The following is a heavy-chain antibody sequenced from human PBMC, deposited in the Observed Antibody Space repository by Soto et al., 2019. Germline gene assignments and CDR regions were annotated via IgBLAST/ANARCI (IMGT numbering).Heavy chain of an antibody. D-gene: IGHD2-2*01. Sequence: QVPLVQSGAEIKKPGASVKVSCKASGYTFTDYGISWVRQAPGQGFEWMGWITAYNSNTKYAQKFQGRVTMTTDTSTSTVYMDLRSLSSDDAAVYYCAREWCSNTGCAGVDYWGQGTLVTVSS. CDR3: AREWCSNTGCAGVDY. CDR2: ITAYNSNT. CDR1: GYTFTDYG. J-gene: IGHJ4*02. V-gene: IGHV1-18*01.